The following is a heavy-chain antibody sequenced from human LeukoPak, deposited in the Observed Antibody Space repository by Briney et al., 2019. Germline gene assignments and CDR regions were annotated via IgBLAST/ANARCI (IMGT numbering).Heavy chain of an antibody. CDR2: IYSGGTT. Sequence: GGSLRLSCAASGFNVSNHYMSWVRQAPGKGLEWVSIIYSGGTTHYAASVKGRFNISRDTSENTLYLQMNSLRDEDTAVYFCVTDQAYYGSGSYSWYFDLWGRGTLVTVSS. CDR1: GFNVSNHY. V-gene: IGHV3-66*01. D-gene: IGHD3-10*01. J-gene: IGHJ2*01. CDR3: VTDQAYYGSGSYSWYFDL.